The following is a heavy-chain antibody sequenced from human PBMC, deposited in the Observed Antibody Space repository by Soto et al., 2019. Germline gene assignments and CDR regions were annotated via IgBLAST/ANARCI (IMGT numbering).Heavy chain of an antibody. CDR1: GFSLGSYG. D-gene: IGHD6-13*01. CDR2: IGFDGNND. Sequence: PGGSLRLSCAASGFSLGSYGMHWVRQAPGKGLEWVAVIGFDGNNDYYANSVKGRFTISRDNSGNTLYLEMKSLRVEDTAVYYGAREIGYSSTWPSYWGPGTLVTVSS. CDR3: AREIGYSSTWPSY. J-gene: IGHJ4*02. V-gene: IGHV3-33*01.